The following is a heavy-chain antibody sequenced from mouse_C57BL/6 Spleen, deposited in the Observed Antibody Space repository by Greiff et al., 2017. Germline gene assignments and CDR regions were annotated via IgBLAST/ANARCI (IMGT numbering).Heavy chain of an antibody. CDR3: ARGILTDYAMDY. J-gene: IGHJ4*01. CDR2: IDPSDSYT. V-gene: IGHV1-59*01. Sequence: QVQLKESGAELVRPGTSVKLSCKASGYTFTSYWMHWVKQRPGQGLEWIGVIDPSDSYTNYNQKFKGKATLTVDTSSSTAYMQLSSLTSEDSAVYYCARGILTDYAMDYWGQGTSVTVSS. CDR1: GYTFTSYW.